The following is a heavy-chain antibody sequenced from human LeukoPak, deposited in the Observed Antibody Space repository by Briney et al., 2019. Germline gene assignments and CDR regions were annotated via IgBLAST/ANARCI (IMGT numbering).Heavy chain of an antibody. V-gene: IGHV1-46*01. D-gene: IGHD1-14*01. CDR3: AREGPETYNFDF. Sequence: ASVKVSCKTSGYTFTNYYMHWVRQAPGQGPEWMGITRPSSGRTSYPQKFQSRVTITWDMSTSTFYMELSSLTSDDTAVYYCAREGPETYNFDFWGQGTLVTVSS. CDR2: TRPSSGRT. J-gene: IGHJ4*02. CDR1: GYTFTNYY.